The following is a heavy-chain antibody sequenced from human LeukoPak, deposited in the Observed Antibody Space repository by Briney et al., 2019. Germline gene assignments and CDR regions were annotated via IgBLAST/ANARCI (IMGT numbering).Heavy chain of an antibody. CDR2: INHSGST. CDR3: ARGPVVVAATPSYYYGMDV. J-gene: IGHJ6*02. D-gene: IGHD2-15*01. V-gene: IGHV4-34*01. Sequence: SETLSLTCAVYGGSFSGYYWSWIRQPPGKGLEWIGEINHSGSTNSNPSHKSRVTISVDTSKNQFSLKLSSVTAADTAVYYCARGPVVVAATPSYYYGMDVWGQGTTVTVSS. CDR1: GGSFSGYY.